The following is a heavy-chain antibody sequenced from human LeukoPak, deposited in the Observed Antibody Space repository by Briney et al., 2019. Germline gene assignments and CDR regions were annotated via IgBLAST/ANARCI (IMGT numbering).Heavy chain of an antibody. Sequence: PSETLSLTCSVSGGSISSYYWSWIRQPPGKGLEWIGYIYTSGSTNYNPSLKSRVTISVDTSKNQFSLKLSSVTAADTAVYYCARLWSGYYESYYYYYMDVWGKGTTVTVSS. CDR3: ARLWSGYYESYYYYYMDV. V-gene: IGHV4-4*09. CDR1: GGSISSYY. D-gene: IGHD3-3*01. CDR2: IYTSGST. J-gene: IGHJ6*03.